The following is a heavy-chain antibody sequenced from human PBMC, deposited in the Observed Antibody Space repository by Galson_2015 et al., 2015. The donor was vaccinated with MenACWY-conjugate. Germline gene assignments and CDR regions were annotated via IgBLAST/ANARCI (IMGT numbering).Heavy chain of an antibody. Sequence: SVRVSCKGSGYIFTKYYMHWVRQAPGQGLEWMGILDPTGGGHTTYAQKFERRVTMTWDTSTSTVYMELSSLRSDDTAIYYCTRDPNFMSTVSRDFWGQGTLVTVSS. J-gene: IGHJ4*02. CDR1: GYIFTKYY. CDR2: LDPTGGGHT. D-gene: IGHD4-17*01. CDR3: TRDPNFMSTVSRDF. V-gene: IGHV1-46*03.